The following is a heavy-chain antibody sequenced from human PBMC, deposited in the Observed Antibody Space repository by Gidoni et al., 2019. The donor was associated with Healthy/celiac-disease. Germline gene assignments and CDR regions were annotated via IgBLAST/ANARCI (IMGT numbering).Heavy chain of an antibody. V-gene: IGHV3-21*01. Sequence: EVQLVESGGGLVKPGGSLRLSCAASGLTFISYSMNWVRQAPGKGLEWVSSISSSSSYIYYADSVKGRFTISRDNAKNSLYMQMNSLRAEDTAVYYCARDPGRWLQKRYYFDYWGQGTLVTVSS. CDR3: ARDPGRWLQKRYYFDY. CDR2: ISSSSSYI. CDR1: GLTFISYS. D-gene: IGHD5-12*01. J-gene: IGHJ4*02.